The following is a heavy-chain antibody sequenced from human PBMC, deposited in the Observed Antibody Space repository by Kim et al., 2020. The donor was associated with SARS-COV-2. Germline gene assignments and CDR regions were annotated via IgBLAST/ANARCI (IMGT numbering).Heavy chain of an antibody. CDR3: AMGPDGGSRYVPFDY. V-gene: IGHV3-23*01. CDR1: GFTFSSYA. J-gene: IGHJ4*02. Sequence: VGSLRLSCGASGFTFSSYAMSWVRQAPGKGLEWVSAISGSGVSTYYEDSVRGRFTISRDNSKNTLYLQIHSLRAEDMAVYYCAMGPDGGSRYVPFDYWGQGTLVTVSS. CDR2: ISGSGVST. D-gene: IGHD6-13*01.